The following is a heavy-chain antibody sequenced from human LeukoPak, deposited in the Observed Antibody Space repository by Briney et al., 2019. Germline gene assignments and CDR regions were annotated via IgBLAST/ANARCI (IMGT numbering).Heavy chain of an antibody. CDR3: AKDFGVYYDRYNFDY. V-gene: IGHV3-7*01. D-gene: IGHD3-22*01. CDR2: IKQDGSNK. J-gene: IGHJ4*02. CDR1: GFSFSSYW. Sequence: GGSLRLSCAASGFSFSSYWMSWVRQAPGKGLEWVANIKQDGSNKYYADSVKGRFTISRDNSKNTLYLQMNSLRAEDTAVYYCAKDFGVYYDRYNFDYWGQGTLVTVSS.